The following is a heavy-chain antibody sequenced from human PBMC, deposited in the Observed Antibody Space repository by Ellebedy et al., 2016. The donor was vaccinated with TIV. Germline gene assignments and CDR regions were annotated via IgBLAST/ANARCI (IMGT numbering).Heavy chain of an antibody. CDR3: ARDHRYDFWSGLYGMDV. CDR2: IYSGGST. D-gene: IGHD3-3*01. J-gene: IGHJ6*02. CDR1: GFTVSSNY. V-gene: IGHV3-53*01. Sequence: GESLKISCAASGFTVSSNYMSWVRQAPGKGLEWVSVIYSGGSTYYADSVKGRFTISRDNSKNTLYLQMNSLRAEDTAVYYCARDHRYDFWSGLYGMDVWGQGTTVTVSS.